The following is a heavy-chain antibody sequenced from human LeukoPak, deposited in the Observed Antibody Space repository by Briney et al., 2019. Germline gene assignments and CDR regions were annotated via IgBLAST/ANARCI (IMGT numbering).Heavy chain of an antibody. Sequence: SETLSLTCAVSGGSISSGGYSWSWIRQPPGKGLEWIGYIYHSGSTYYNPSLKSRVTISVDRSKNQFSLKLSSVTAADTAVYYCASQYYYDSSGYHMDHWGQGTLVSVSS. D-gene: IGHD3-22*01. V-gene: IGHV4-30-2*01. CDR2: IYHSGST. J-gene: IGHJ4*02. CDR1: GGSISSGGYS. CDR3: ASQYYYDSSGYHMDH.